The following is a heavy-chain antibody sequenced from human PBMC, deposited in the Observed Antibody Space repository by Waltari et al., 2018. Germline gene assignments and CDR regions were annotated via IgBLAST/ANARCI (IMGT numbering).Heavy chain of an antibody. CDR2: MNPNSGNT. CDR3: ARRPCSSSSCNRNWFDP. J-gene: IGHJ5*02. Sequence: QVQLVQSGAEVKKPGASVKVSCKASGYTFTGYYMHWVRQATGQGLEWMGWMNPNSGNTGYAQKFQGRVTMTRNTSISTAYMELSSLRSEDTAVYYCARRPCSSSSCNRNWFDPWGQGTLVTVSS. D-gene: IGHD2-2*01. CDR1: GYTFTGYY. V-gene: IGHV1-8*02.